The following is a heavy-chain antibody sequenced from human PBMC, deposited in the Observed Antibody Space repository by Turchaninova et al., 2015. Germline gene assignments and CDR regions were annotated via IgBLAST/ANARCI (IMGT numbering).Heavy chain of an antibody. V-gene: IGHV2-5*02. CDR3: AHRTVAGTN. D-gene: IGHD6-19*01. J-gene: IGHJ4*02. CDR2: IYWADDK. Sequence: QITLKESGPTLVKPTQTLTLTCTFSGFSLSTSGVGVGWIRQPPGKAPEWLALIYWADDKRYSPSLKSRLTITTDTSKNQVVLTMTNMDPVDTATYYCAHRTVAGTNWGQGTLVTVSS. CDR1: GFSLSTSGVG.